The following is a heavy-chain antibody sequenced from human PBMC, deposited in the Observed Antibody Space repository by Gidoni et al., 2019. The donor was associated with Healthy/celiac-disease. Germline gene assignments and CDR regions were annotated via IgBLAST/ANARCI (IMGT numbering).Heavy chain of an antibody. Sequence: EVQLLESGGGLVQPGGSLRLSCAASGFTFSRYAMSWVRQAPGKGLEWVAAISGSGGSTYYADSVKGRFTISRDNAKNTLYLQMNSLRAEDTAVYYCAKPPRVFDYYYGMDVWGQGTTVTVSS. CDR2: ISGSGGST. V-gene: IGHV3-23*01. CDR1: GFTFSRYA. CDR3: AKPPRVFDYYYGMDV. J-gene: IGHJ6*02.